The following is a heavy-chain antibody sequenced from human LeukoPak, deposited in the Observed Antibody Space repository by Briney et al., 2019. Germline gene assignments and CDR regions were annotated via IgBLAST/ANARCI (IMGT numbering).Heavy chain of an antibody. CDR2: TNSDGSSI. D-gene: IGHD6-13*01. J-gene: IGHJ4*02. V-gene: IGHV3-74*01. CDR3: VRAAAASFDY. Sequence: PGRSLRLSCAASGFTFSSYAMHWVRQAPGKGLVWVSRTNSDGSSISYADSVKGRFTISRDNAKNTLYLQMNSLRAEDTAVYYCVRAAAASFDYWGQGTLVTVSS. CDR1: GFTFSSYA.